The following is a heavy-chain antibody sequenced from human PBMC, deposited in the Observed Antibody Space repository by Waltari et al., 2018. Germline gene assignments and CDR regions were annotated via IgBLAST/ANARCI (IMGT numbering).Heavy chain of an antibody. CDR3: ARGTNCNGDY. D-gene: IGHD1-1*01. Sequence: QVQLVQSGAEVKKPGASVKVSCKASGYTFTGYYMHWVRQAPGQVLEWMGRINPNTGGTNYAQKFQGRVNMTRDPASSTAYRELSRLRSDDTAVYYCARGTNCNGDYWGQGTLVTVSS. V-gene: IGHV1-2*06. CDR2: INPNTGGT. CDR1: GYTFTGYY. J-gene: IGHJ4*02.